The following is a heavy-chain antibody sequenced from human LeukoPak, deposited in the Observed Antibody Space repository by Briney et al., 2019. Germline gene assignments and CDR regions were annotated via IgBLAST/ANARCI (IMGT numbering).Heavy chain of an antibody. CDR1: GGTFSSYA. CDR2: IIPIFGTA. D-gene: IGHD3-22*01. Sequence: ASVKVSCKASGGTFSSYAISWVRQAPGQGLEWMGGIIPIFGTANYAQKFQGRVTITADESTSTAYMELSSLRSEDTAVYYCAREVGDYDSSGYWFDPWGQGTLVTVSS. J-gene: IGHJ5*02. CDR3: AREVGDYDSSGYWFDP. V-gene: IGHV1-69*13.